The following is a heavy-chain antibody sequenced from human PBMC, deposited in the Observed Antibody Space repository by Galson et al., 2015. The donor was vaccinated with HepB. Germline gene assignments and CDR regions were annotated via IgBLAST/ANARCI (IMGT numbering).Heavy chain of an antibody. Sequence: PALVKPTQTLTLTCTFSGFSLSTSGMCVSWIRQPPGKALEWLARIDWDDDKYYSTSLKTRLTISKDTSKNQVVLTMTNMDPVDTATYYCARICRDGYKNYYYYSMDVWGQGTTVTVSS. D-gene: IGHD5-24*01. CDR1: GFSLSTSGMC. CDR2: IDWDDDK. CDR3: ARICRDGYKNYYYYSMDV. V-gene: IGHV2-70*11. J-gene: IGHJ6*02.